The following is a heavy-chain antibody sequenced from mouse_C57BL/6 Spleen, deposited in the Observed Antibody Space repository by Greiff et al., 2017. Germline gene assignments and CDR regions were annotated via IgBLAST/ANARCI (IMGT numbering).Heavy chain of an antibody. CDR1: GYAFSSSW. Sequence: QVQLQQSGPELVKPGASVKISCKASGYAFSSSWMNWVKQRPGKGLEWIGRIYPGDGDTNYNGKFKGKATLTADKSSSTAYMQLSSLTSEDSAVYFCARDDYDKAMDYWGQGTSVTVSS. D-gene: IGHD2-4*01. CDR3: ARDDYDKAMDY. CDR2: IYPGDGDT. V-gene: IGHV1-82*01. J-gene: IGHJ4*01.